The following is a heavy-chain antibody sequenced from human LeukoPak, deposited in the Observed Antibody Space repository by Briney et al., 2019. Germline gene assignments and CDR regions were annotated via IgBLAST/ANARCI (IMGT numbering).Heavy chain of an antibody. CDR2: ISYDGSNK. CDR1: GFTFSSYG. D-gene: IGHD3-3*01. V-gene: IGHV3-30*03. Sequence: GGSLRLSCAASGFTFSSYGMHWVRQAPGKGLEWAAVISYDGSNKYYADSVKGRFTISRDNSKNTLYLQMSSLRGEDTAVYYCATDRGWRTSGYYLYYFEYWGQGTLVTFSS. J-gene: IGHJ4*02. CDR3: ATDRGWRTSGYYLYYFEY.